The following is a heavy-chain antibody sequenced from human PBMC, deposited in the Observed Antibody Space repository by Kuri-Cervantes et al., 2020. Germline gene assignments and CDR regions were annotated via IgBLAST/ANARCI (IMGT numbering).Heavy chain of an antibody. J-gene: IGHJ4*02. CDR2: ISYDGSNK. CDR1: GFTFSDYY. V-gene: IGHV3-30-3*01. D-gene: IGHD3-22*01. CDR3: ARDPSYYDSSGYFDY. Sequence: LSLTCAASGFTFSDYYMSWIRQAPGKGLEWVAVISYDGSNKYYADSVKGRFTISRDNSKNTLYLQMNSLRAEDTAVYYCARDPSYYDSSGYFDYWGQGTLVTVSS.